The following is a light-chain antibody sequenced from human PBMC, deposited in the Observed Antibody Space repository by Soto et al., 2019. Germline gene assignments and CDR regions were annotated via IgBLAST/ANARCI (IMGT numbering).Light chain of an antibody. Sequence: SVLTQPGSVSGSPGQSITISCTRTSSDVGGYNYVSWYQQHPGKAPKLMIYDVSSRPSEVSNRFSGSKSGNTASLTISGLQTEDEADYYCSAYTISSTYVFGAGTKVTVL. V-gene: IGLV2-14*01. CDR2: DVS. CDR3: SAYTISSTYV. CDR1: SSDVGGYNY. J-gene: IGLJ1*01.